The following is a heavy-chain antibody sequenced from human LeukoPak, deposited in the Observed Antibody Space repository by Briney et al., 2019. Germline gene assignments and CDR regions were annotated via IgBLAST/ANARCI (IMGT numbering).Heavy chain of an antibody. CDR1: GFTFSSYG. CDR2: IWYDGSNK. V-gene: IGHV3-33*01. D-gene: IGHD1-26*01. J-gene: IGHJ4*02. CDR3: ARMGELLDY. Sequence: GGSPRLSCAASGFTFSSYGMHWVRQAPGKGLEWVAVIWYDGSNKYYADSVKGRFAISRDNSKNTLYLQMNSLRAEDTAVYYCARMGELLDYWGQGTLVTVSS.